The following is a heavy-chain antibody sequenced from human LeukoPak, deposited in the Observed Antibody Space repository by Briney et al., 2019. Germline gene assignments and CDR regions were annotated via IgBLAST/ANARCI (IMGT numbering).Heavy chain of an antibody. CDR1: GFTFSSYS. Sequence: GGSLRLSCAASGFTFSSYSMNWVRQAPGKGLEWVSSISSSSSYIYYADSVKGRFTISRDNAKNSLYLQMNSLRAEDTAVYYCARRPRIIAAAGTRWFDPWGQGTLVTVSS. V-gene: IGHV3-21*01. J-gene: IGHJ5*02. CDR3: ARRPRIIAAAGTRWFDP. D-gene: IGHD6-13*01. CDR2: ISSSSSYI.